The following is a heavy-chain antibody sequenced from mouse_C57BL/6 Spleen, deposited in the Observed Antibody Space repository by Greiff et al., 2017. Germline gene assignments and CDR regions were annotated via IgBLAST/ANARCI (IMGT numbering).Heavy chain of an antibody. CDR1: GYTFTSYW. J-gene: IGHJ1*03. D-gene: IGHD1-1*01. V-gene: IGHV1-64*01. CDR2: IHPNSGST. CDR3: ARSGNYGSSPYWYFDV. Sequence: QVQLKQPGAELVKPGASVKLSCKASGYTFTSYWMHWVKQRPGQGLEWIGMIHPNSGSTNYNEKFKSKATLTVDKSSSTAYMQLSSLTSEDSAVYYCARSGNYGSSPYWYFDVWGTGTTVTVSS.